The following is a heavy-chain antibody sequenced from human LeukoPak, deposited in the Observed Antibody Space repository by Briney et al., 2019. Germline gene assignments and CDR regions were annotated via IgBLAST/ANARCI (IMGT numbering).Heavy chain of an antibody. D-gene: IGHD6-13*01. CDR2: IYYSGST. CDR1: SGSISSYY. CDR3: ARYSAAAGNYYFDY. J-gene: IGHJ4*02. Sequence: SETLCLTCTVSSGSISSYYWSWIRQPPGKGLEWIGYIYYSGSTNYNPSLKSRVTISVDTSKNQFSLKLSSVTAADTAVYYCARYSAAAGNYYFDYWGQGTLVTVSS. V-gene: IGHV4-59*01.